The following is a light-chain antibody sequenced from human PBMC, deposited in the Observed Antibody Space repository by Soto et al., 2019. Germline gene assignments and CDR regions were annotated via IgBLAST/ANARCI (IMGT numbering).Light chain of an antibody. CDR2: GAS. Sequence: EIVLTQSPGTLSLSPGERATLSCWASRSVGKNYLAWYQQKPGQAPRLLIYGASTRATGIPARFSGSGSGTEFTLSINSLQSEDFAVYYCQEYDNWPPEGTFGQGTKVDIK. V-gene: IGKV3-15*01. J-gene: IGKJ1*01. CDR1: RSVGKNY. CDR3: QEYDNWPPEGT.